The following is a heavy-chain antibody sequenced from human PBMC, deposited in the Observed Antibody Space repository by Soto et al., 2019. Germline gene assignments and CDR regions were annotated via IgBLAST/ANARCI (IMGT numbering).Heavy chain of an antibody. Sequence: QVQLQEPGPGLVKPSETLSLTCTVSGGSISSYYWSWIRQPPGKGLEWIGYIYYSGSTNYNPSLKSRVRISVDTSKNQFSLKLSSVTAADTAVYYCARRYGGNFDYWGQGTLVTVSS. CDR1: GGSISSYY. V-gene: IGHV4-59*01. D-gene: IGHD1-26*01. J-gene: IGHJ4*02. CDR3: ARRYGGNFDY. CDR2: IYYSGST.